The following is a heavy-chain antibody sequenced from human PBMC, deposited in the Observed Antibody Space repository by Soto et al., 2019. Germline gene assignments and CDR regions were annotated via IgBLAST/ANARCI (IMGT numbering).Heavy chain of an antibody. CDR2: INPNSGGT. CDR1: GYTFTGYY. Sequence: ASVKVSCKASGYTFTGYYMHWVPQAPGQGLEWMGWINPNSGGTNYAQKFQGRVTMTRDTSISTAYMELSRLRSDDTAVYYCARDKRPYDFWSGYYTNYYGMDVWGQGTTVTVSS. V-gene: IGHV1-2*02. J-gene: IGHJ6*02. D-gene: IGHD3-3*01. CDR3: ARDKRPYDFWSGYYTNYYGMDV.